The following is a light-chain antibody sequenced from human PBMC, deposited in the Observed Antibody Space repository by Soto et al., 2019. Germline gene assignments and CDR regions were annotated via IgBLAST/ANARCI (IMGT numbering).Light chain of an antibody. CDR2: AAS. CDR1: QGISSY. J-gene: IGKJ4*01. CDR3: QQLNSYPVT. V-gene: IGKV1-9*01. Sequence: DIQLTQSPSFLSASVGDRVTITCRASQGISSYLAWYHQKPGKAPKLLIYAASTLQSGVPSRFSGSGSGTEFTLTISSLKPEDFATYYCQQLNSYPVTFGGGTKVEIK.